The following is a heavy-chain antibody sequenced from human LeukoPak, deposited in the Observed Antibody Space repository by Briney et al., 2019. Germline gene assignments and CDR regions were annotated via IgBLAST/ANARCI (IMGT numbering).Heavy chain of an antibody. J-gene: IGHJ5*02. Sequence: GGSLRLSCAVSGFTFDDYGMSWVRQAPGKGLEWVSGINWNGGSTGYADSVKGRFTISRDNAKNSLYLQMNSLRAEDTALYYCARDLAAAPENWFDPWGQGTLVTVSS. CDR3: ARDLAAAPENWFDP. D-gene: IGHD6-13*01. CDR1: GFTFDDYG. V-gene: IGHV3-20*04. CDR2: INWNGGST.